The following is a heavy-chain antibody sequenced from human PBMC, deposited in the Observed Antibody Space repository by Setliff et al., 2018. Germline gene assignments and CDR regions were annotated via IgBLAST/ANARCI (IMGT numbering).Heavy chain of an antibody. CDR3: AFNSGWYGYYFDY. V-gene: IGHV1-24*01. J-gene: IGHJ4*02. D-gene: IGHD6-19*01. CDR2: FDPEDGGT. Sequence: ASVKVSCKVSGYTLTELSMHWVRQAPGKGLEWMGGFDPEDGGTIYAQKFQGRVTMTEDTSTDTAYMELSSLRSEDTAVYYCAFNSGWYGYYFDYWGQGTLVTVSS. CDR1: GYTLTELS.